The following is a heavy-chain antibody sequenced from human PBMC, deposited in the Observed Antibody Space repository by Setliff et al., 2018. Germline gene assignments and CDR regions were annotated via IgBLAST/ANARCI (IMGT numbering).Heavy chain of an antibody. Sequence: PSETLSLTCTVSGASISTHYWSWIRQPPGKGLEWIGHTYYIGATNYNPSLKGRVTISVDTSKNQVSLKMNFVTAADTAVYYCARGRNVASRLLDSWGQGTLVTVSS. V-gene: IGHV4-59*11. J-gene: IGHJ4*02. D-gene: IGHD6-6*01. CDR1: GASISTHY. CDR3: ARGRNVASRLLDS. CDR2: TYYIGAT.